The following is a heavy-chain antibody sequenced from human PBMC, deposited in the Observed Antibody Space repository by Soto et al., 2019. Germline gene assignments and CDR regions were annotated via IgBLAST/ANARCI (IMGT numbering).Heavy chain of an antibody. CDR1: GGTFNMYA. J-gene: IGHJ4*02. V-gene: IGHV1-69*01. D-gene: IGHD3-16*01. CDR3: TRAIGSGGVMGGFDY. Sequence: QVELVQSGAQVKKPGSAVKVSCKASGGTFNMYAMNWVRQAPGHGLEWMRGIIPIFDAPRYSEQFQGRVTITVDESTSTAYMELSSLRSDDTAIYYCTRAIGSGGVMGGFDYWGQGTLVTVSS. CDR2: IIPIFDAP.